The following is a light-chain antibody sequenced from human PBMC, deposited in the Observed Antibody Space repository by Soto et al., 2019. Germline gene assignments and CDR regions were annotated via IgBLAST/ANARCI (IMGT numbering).Light chain of an antibody. Sequence: EIGLTQSPGTLSLSPGERATLSCRASQSVSSNLAWYQQKPGQAPRLLIYGASTRATGIPARFSGSGSGTEFTLTISSLQSEDFAVYYCQQYNNWPRTFGRGTKVDIK. CDR1: QSVSSN. CDR3: QQYNNWPRT. J-gene: IGKJ1*01. CDR2: GAS. V-gene: IGKV3-15*01.